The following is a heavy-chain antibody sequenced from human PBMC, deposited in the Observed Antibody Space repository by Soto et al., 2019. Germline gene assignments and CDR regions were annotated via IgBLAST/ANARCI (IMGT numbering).Heavy chain of an antibody. J-gene: IGHJ1*01. CDR1: GYTFTSYG. D-gene: IGHD2-15*01. CDR3: ARGSVVAARAEYFQH. Sequence: GASVKVSCKASGYTFTSYGISWVRQAPGQGLEWKGRISAYNGNTNYAQKLQGRVTMTTDTSTSTAYMELRSLISDDTAVYYCARGSVVAARAEYFQHWGQGTLVTVSS. V-gene: IGHV1-18*01. CDR2: ISAYNGNT.